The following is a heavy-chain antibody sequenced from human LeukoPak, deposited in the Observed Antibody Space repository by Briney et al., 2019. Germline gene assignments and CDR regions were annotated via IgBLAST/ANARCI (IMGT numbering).Heavy chain of an antibody. V-gene: IGHV1-18*01. CDR1: GYTFTSYG. J-gene: IGHJ5*02. CDR2: ISAYNGNT. Sequence: ASVKVSCKASGYTFTSYGISWVRQAPGQGLEWMGWISAYNGNTNYAQKLQGRVTMTTDTSTSTAYMELRSLRSDDTAVYYCARESRSYDILTGSFDPWGQGTLVTVSS. CDR3: ARESRSYDILTGSFDP. D-gene: IGHD3-9*01.